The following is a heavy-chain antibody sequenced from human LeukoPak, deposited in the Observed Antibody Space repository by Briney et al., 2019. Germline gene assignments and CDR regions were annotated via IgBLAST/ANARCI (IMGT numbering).Heavy chain of an antibody. V-gene: IGHV3-7*01. CDR1: GFTFSGSW. CDR3: SRSLNS. J-gene: IGHJ4*02. CDR2: IMGDGRET. Sequence: GGSLRLSCAASGFTFSGSWMDWVRQAPGKGLEWVANIMGDGRETYYVDSAKGRFTISRDNAKSSLYLQMDSLRVEDTAIYYCSRSLNSWGQGTLVTVSS.